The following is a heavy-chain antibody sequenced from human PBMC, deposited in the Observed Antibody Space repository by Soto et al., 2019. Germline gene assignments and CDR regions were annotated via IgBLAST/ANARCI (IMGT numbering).Heavy chain of an antibody. CDR1: GGSISSGDYY. V-gene: IGHV4-30-4*01. CDR2: IYYSGST. D-gene: IGHD2-15*01. J-gene: IGHJ6*02. Sequence: PSETLSLTCTVSGGSISSGDYYWSWIRQPPGKGLEWIGYIYYSGSTYYNPSLKSRVTISVDTSKNQFSLKLSSVTAADTAVYYCASLAAPPGSHYYYGMDVWGQGTTVTVSS. CDR3: ASLAAPPGSHYYYGMDV.